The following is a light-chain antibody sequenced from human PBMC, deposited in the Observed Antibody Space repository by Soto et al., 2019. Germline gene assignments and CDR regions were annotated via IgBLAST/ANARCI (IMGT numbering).Light chain of an antibody. J-gene: IGKJ1*01. CDR1: QSISIW. CDR3: HHYNTYST. V-gene: IGKV1-5*03. Sequence: DIQMTQSPSALSASIGDRVTITCRASQSISIWLAWYQQKPGKAPKLLIYAASRLESGVPSRLRDSGSVTEFPLALITLQPDDFATYYCHHYNTYSTFGQGSKVDIK. CDR2: AAS.